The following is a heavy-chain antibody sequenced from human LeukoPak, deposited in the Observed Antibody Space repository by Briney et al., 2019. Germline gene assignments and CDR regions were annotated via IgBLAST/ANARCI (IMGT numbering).Heavy chain of an antibody. J-gene: IGHJ4*02. CDR1: GFNFRDHW. V-gene: IGHV3-7*03. Sequence: PGGSLRLSCAVSGFNFRDHWMDWVRQAPGKGLEWVGHIKNDGSESYYVDSLKGRFSISRDNTNNAPYLQMNSLRVEDTAVYYCAKNNGWFHLAQWGQGTLVTVSS. CDR3: AKNNGWFHLAQ. CDR2: IKNDGSES. D-gene: IGHD6-19*01.